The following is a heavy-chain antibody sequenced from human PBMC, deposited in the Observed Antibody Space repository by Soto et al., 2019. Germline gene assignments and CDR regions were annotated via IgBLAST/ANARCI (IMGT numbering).Heavy chain of an antibody. D-gene: IGHD2-2*01. CDR1: GFTFSTYA. CDR3: VRVISTYESFDF. Sequence: EVQLVESGGGLVQPGGSLRLSCAASGFTFSTYAMTWVRQAPGKGPEWISYISASSATIYYADSVKGRFTISRDSAKNLLYLQMNSLSAEDTAVYYCVRVISTYESFDFWGQGTLVTVSS. CDR2: ISASSATI. V-gene: IGHV3-48*01. J-gene: IGHJ4*02.